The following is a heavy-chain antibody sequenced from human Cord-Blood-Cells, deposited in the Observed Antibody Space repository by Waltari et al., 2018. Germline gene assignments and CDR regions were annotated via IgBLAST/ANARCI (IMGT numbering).Heavy chain of an antibody. V-gene: IGHV4-39*01. D-gene: IGHD6-19*01. CDR2: IYYSGST. CDR3: AKYSSGWYWYFDL. J-gene: IGHJ2*01. CDR1: GGSISSSSYY. Sequence: LSLTCTVSGGSISSSSYYWGWIRQPPGKGLEWIGSIYYSGSTYYNPSLKSRVTISVDTSKNQFSLKLSSVTAADTAVYYCAKYSSGWYWYFDLWGRGTLV.